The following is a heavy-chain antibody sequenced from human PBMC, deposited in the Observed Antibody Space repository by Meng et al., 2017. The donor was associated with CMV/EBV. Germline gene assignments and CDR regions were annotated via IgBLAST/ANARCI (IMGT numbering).Heavy chain of an antibody. D-gene: IGHD2-2*02. V-gene: IGHV1-18*01. J-gene: IGHJ5*02. CDR2: ISAYNGNT. Sequence: YGISWVRQAPGQGLEWMGWISAYNGNTNYAQKLQGRVTMTTDTPTSTAYMELRSLRSDDTAVYYCARVIPSSGYCSSTSCYTSWFDPWGQGTLVTVSS. CDR3: ARVIPSSGYCSSTSCYTSWFDP. CDR1: YG.